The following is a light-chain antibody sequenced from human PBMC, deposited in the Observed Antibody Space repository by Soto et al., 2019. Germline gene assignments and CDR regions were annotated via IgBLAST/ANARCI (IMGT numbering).Light chain of an antibody. Sequence: QSALAQPASVSGSPGQSVTISCTGTSSDVGAYSSVSWYQQHPGKAPQLMIYKGTQRPSGVSNRFSGSTSGNAASLTISGLQAGDEADYFCCSSAPESTYVFGTGTKVTVL. CDR1: SSDVGAYSS. J-gene: IGLJ1*01. V-gene: IGLV2-23*01. CDR2: KGT. CDR3: CSSAPESTYV.